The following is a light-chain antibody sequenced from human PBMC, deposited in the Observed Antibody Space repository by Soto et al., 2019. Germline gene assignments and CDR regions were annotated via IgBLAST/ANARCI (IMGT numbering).Light chain of an antibody. J-gene: IGKJ4*01. CDR1: QSVSSSY. CDR3: QQYGSSPPLT. CDR2: GAS. Sequence: EIVLTQSPGTLSLSPGERATLSCRASQSVSSSYLAWYQQKPGQAPRLLMYGASRRATGIPDRFSGSGSGTDFTLTISRLEPEDFAVYYCQQYGSSPPLTFGGGTKVDIK. V-gene: IGKV3-20*01.